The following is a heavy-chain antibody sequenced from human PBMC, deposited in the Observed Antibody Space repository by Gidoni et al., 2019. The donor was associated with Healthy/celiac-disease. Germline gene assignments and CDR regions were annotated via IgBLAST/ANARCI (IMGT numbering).Heavy chain of an antibody. CDR1: GFSLSTSGVG. CDR3: AHTPGLYDIVTGYYTTFDY. J-gene: IGHJ4*02. CDR2: IYWDDDK. Sequence: QITLKESGPTLVKPTQTLTLTCTFSGFSLSTSGVGVGWIRQPPGKALEWLALIYWDDDKRYSPSLKSRLTITKDTSKNQVCLTMTNMDPVDTATYYCAHTPGLYDIVTGYYTTFDYWGQGTLVTVSS. D-gene: IGHD3-9*01. V-gene: IGHV2-5*02.